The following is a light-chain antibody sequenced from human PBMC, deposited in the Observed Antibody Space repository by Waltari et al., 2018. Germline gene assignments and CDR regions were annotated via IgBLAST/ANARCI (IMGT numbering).Light chain of an antibody. J-gene: IGLJ3*02. CDR2: VNSDGSH. Sequence: QLVLTQSPSASASLGASVKLTCTLSSGHSSNIIAWLQQQPGKGPRYLMKVNSDGSHRKGDEIPDGFSGSSSGAERYLTVSSLQSEDEADYYCETGGHGTWVFGGGTKLTVL. CDR3: ETGGHGTWV. V-gene: IGLV4-69*01. CDR1: SGHSSNI.